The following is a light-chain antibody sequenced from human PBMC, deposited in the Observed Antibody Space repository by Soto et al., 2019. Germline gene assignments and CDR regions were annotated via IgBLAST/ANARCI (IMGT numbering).Light chain of an antibody. CDR3: PQYSDWPLIT. CDR2: GAS. CDR1: QSVSSY. Sequence: EIVMTQSPATLSVSPGERATLSCRASQSVSSYFACYQQKPGQAPRLLIYGASTRATGIPARFSGSGSGTEFTLTISSLQSEDFAVYCCPQYSDWPLITFGQGTRLEIK. J-gene: IGKJ5*01. V-gene: IGKV3-15*01.